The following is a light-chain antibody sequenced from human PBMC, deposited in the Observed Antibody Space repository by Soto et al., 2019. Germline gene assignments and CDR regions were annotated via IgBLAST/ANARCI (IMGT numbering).Light chain of an antibody. CDR3: QQYNNWPPLT. Sequence: EIVLAQSPDTLSLSPGERVTLSCRASQSVSSYLAWYQQKPGQAPRLLIYDASNRATGIPARFSGSGSGTDFTLTISSLEPEDFAVHYCQQYNNWPPLTFGGGTKVDI. CDR2: DAS. CDR1: QSVSSY. J-gene: IGKJ4*01. V-gene: IGKV3-11*01.